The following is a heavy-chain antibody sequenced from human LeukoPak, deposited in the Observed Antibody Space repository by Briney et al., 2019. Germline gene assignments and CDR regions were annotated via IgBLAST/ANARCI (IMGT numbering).Heavy chain of an antibody. CDR3: ARHDYGGNSAWFDP. J-gene: IGHJ5*02. V-gene: IGHV4-59*01. Sequence: WETLSLTCTVSGGSIRGFFWSWIRQPPGKGLEWICYIFYSGGTNYNPSLMGGVTISVDMTTNQFSLKLTSVPAADTAVYYCARHDYGGNSAWFDPWGQGTLVTVSS. CDR2: IFYSGGT. D-gene: IGHD4-23*01. CDR1: GGSIRGFF.